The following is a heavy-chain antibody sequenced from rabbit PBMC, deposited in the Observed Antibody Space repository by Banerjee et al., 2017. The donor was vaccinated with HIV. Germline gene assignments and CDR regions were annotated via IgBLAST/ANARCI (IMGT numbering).Heavy chain of an antibody. CDR2: IYNGDGST. CDR1: GFSFSSSYW. Sequence: QQQLEESGGDLVKPEGSLTLTCTASGFSFSSSYWICWVRQAPGKGLEWIACIYNGDGSTYYASWAKGRFTISKTSSTTVTLQMTSLTAADTATYFCTRDLANLGDLWGPGTLVTVS. V-gene: IGHV1S45*01. D-gene: IGHD5-1*01. J-gene: IGHJ4*01. CDR3: TRDLANLGDL.